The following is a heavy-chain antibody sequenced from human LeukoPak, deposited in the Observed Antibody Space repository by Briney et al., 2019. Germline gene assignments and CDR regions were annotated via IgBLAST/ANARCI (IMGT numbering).Heavy chain of an antibody. CDR2: ISSSSSTI. J-gene: IGHJ3*02. V-gene: IGHV3-48*01. CDR3: AKVFVGYWGDAFDI. Sequence: GGSLRLSCAASGFTFSSYSMNWVRQAPGKGLEWVSYISSSSSTIYYADSVKGRFTISRDNSKNTLYLQMNSLRAEDTAVYYCAKVFVGYWGDAFDIWGQGTMVTVSS. D-gene: IGHD3-22*01. CDR1: GFTFSSYS.